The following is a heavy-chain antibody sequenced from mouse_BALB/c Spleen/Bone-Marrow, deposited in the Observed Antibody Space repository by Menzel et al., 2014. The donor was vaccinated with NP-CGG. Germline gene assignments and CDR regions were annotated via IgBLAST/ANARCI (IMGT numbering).Heavy chain of an antibody. CDR2: IYPGNVNT. CDR3: ARGGMITENYAMDY. V-gene: IGHV1S56*01. CDR1: GYSFTSYY. Sequence: QVQLQQSGPELVKPGASVRISCKASGYSFTSYYIHWVKQRPGQGLEWIGWIYPGNVNTKYNEKFKGKATLTADKSSSTAYMQLSSLTSEDSAVYFCARGGMITENYAMDYWGQGTLVTVSS. D-gene: IGHD2-4*01. J-gene: IGHJ4*01.